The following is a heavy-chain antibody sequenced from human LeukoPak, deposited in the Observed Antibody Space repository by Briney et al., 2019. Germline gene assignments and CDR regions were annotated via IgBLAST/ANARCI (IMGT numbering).Heavy chain of an antibody. J-gene: IGHJ6*03. CDR1: GFTFSDYG. D-gene: IGHD5-24*01. CDR2: IWHDGSNK. V-gene: IGHV3-33*06. Sequence: GGSLRLSCAASGFTFSDYGLHWVRQAPGKGLEWVALIWHDGSNKYYADSVMGRFTISRDNSKNTLYLQMNSLRAEDTAMYYCAKDGDAYTEFYYYYMDVWGKGTTVTVSS. CDR3: AKDGDAYTEFYYYYMDV.